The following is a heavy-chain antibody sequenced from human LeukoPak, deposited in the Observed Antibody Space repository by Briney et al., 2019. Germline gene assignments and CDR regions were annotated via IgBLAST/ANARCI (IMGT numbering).Heavy chain of an antibody. CDR2: ISWNSFTI. CDR3: AKDIGRVDTASTYMDV. Sequence: SLRLSCAASGFTFDDYAMHWVRQAPGKGLECVSGISWNSFTIGYADSVKGRFTISRDNAKNSLYLQMNSLRVEDTALYYCAKDIGRVDTASTYMDVWGKGTTVTISS. V-gene: IGHV3-9*01. D-gene: IGHD5-18*01. CDR1: GFTFDDYA. J-gene: IGHJ6*03.